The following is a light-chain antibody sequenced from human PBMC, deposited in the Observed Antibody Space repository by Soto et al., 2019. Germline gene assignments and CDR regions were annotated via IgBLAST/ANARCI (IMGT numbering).Light chain of an antibody. J-gene: IGKJ4*01. CDR2: DAS. CDR1: QSVNSN. V-gene: IGKV3-15*01. CDR3: QQDNFWPPLT. Sequence: EIVMKQSPATLSVSPGERATLSCRASQSVNSNLAWYRQQPGQAPRLLISDASTRATGVAARFSGSGSGTEFPLTLSSLQSEPSGIYSCQQDNFWPPLTFGGGTKVEIK.